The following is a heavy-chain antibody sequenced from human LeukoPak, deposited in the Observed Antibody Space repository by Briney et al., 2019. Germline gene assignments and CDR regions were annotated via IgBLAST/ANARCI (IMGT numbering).Heavy chain of an antibody. D-gene: IGHD6-13*01. CDR3: ARGPGIAAAGDFPS. Sequence: SVKVSCKASGGTFSSYAISWVRQAPGQGLEWMGGIIPIFGTANYAQKFQGRVTITADESTSTAYMELSSLRSGDTAVYYCARGPGIAAAGDFPSWGQGTLVTVSS. CDR2: IIPIFGTA. V-gene: IGHV1-69*13. CDR1: GGTFSSYA. J-gene: IGHJ4*02.